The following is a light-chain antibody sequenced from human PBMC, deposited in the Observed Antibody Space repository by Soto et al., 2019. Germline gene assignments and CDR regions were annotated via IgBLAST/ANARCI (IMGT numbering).Light chain of an antibody. CDR2: DAS. V-gene: IGKV3-20*01. CDR1: QSVRSNS. J-gene: IGKJ3*01. Sequence: EIVLTQSPGTLSLSPWERATLSCRASQSVRSNSLAWYQQKPGQAPRLLIYDASSRATGIPDRFSGSGSGTDFALTISRLEPEDYAVYYCQHYGTSPGFAFGPGTKVDIK. CDR3: QHYGTSPGFA.